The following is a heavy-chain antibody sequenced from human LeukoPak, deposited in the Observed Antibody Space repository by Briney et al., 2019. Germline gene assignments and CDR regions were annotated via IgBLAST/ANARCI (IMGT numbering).Heavy chain of an antibody. V-gene: IGHV4-59*12. CDR2: IYYSGNT. CDR1: GGSISSYY. Sequence: SETLSLTCTVSGGSISSYYWSWIRHPPGKGLEWIGYIYYSGNTTYNPSLKSRVTISVDTSENQFSLKLSSVTAADTAVFYCARGAMGGANWFDPWGQGTLVTVSS. J-gene: IGHJ5*02. D-gene: IGHD5-18*01. CDR3: ARGAMGGANWFDP.